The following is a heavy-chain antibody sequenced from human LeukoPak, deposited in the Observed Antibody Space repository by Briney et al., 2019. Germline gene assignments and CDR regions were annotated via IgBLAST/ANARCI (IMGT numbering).Heavy chain of an antibody. CDR1: GGSISTGNW. Sequence: SETLSLTCAVSGGSISTGNWWSWVRQSPDKGLEWIGTIFYSGSTYYNPSLKSRVTISVDTSQTQFSLKVSSVTAADTAVYYCARQHSRWSHYFDYWGQGTLVTVSS. CDR3: ARQHSRWSHYFDY. D-gene: IGHD6-13*01. CDR2: IFYSGST. V-gene: IGHV4-39*01. J-gene: IGHJ4*02.